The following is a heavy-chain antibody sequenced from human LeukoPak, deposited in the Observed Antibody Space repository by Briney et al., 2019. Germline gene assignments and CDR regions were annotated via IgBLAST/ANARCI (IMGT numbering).Heavy chain of an antibody. J-gene: IGHJ4*02. D-gene: IGHD3-10*01. V-gene: IGHV3-20*04. Sequence: GGSLRLSCAASGFTFDDYGMSWVRQAPGKGLEWVSGINWNGGSTGYADSVKGRFTISRDNAKNFLYLQMNSLRAKNTALYYCARVYRGSLYYFDYWGQGTLVTVSS. CDR1: GFTFDDYG. CDR3: ARVYRGSLYYFDY. CDR2: INWNGGST.